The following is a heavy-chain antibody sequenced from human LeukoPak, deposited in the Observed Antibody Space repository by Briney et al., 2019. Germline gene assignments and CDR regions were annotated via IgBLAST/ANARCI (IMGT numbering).Heavy chain of an antibody. CDR1: GFSFSNAW. V-gene: IGHV3-15*01. CDR2: IKSKSDGGIT. Sequence: GGSLRLSCAASGFSFSNAWMSWVRQARGKGLEWVGRIKSKSDGGITDGATIEYAAPVKGRFTISRDDSKDTLYLEMNSLKTENTAVYYCTTDVGGGSCTPFDYWGQGTLVTVSS. D-gene: IGHD2-15*01. CDR3: TTDVGGGSCTPFDY. J-gene: IGHJ4*02.